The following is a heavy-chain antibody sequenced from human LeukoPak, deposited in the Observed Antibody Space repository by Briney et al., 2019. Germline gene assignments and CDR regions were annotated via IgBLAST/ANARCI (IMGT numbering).Heavy chain of an antibody. Sequence: GGSLRLSCAASGFTFSDYYMSWIRQAPGKGLEWVSYISSSSSYTNYADSVKGRLTISRDNAKNSLYLQMNSLRAEDTAVYYCARDDFLAGYYRGYFDYWGQGTLVTVSS. CDR3: ARDDFLAGYYRGYFDY. CDR2: ISSSSSYT. V-gene: IGHV3-11*05. J-gene: IGHJ4*02. CDR1: GFTFSDYY. D-gene: IGHD3/OR15-3a*01.